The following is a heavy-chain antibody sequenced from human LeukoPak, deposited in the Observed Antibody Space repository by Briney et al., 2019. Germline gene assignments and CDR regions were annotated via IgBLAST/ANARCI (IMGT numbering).Heavy chain of an antibody. CDR1: GFTFISSA. V-gene: IGHV1-58*01. CDR2: IVVGSGNT. CDR3: AADAKLRYFDWLFDY. Sequence: ASVKVSCKASGFTFISSAVQWVRQARGQRLEWIGWIVVGSGNTNYAQKFQERVTITRDMSTSTAYMELSSLRSEDTAVYYCAADAKLRYFDWLFDYWGQGTLVTVSS. J-gene: IGHJ4*02. D-gene: IGHD3-9*01.